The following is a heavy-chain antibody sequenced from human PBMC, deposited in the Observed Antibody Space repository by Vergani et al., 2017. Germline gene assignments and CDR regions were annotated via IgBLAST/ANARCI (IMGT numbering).Heavy chain of an antibody. J-gene: IGHJ6*03. Sequence: QVQLVESGGGVVQPGRSLRLSCAASGFTFSSYGMHWVRQAPGKGLEWVAVIWYDGSNKYYADSVKGRFTISRDNSKNTLYLQMNSLRAEDTAVYYCARSYYYGSGSYISHYYYYMDVWGK. CDR1: GFTFSSYG. CDR3: ARSYYYGSGSYISHYYYYMDV. D-gene: IGHD3-10*01. V-gene: IGHV3-33*01. CDR2: IWYDGSNK.